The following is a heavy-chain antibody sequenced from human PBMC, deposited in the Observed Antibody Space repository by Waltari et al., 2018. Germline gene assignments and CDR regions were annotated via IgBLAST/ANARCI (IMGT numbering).Heavy chain of an antibody. CDR1: GFTFSSYG. V-gene: IGHV3-30*18. CDR3: AKGGSSSPYFDY. Sequence: QVQLVESGGGVVQPGRSLRLSCAASGFTFSSYGMHWVRQAPGKGLEWVAVIWYDGSNKYYADSVKGRFTISRDNSKNTLYLQMNSLRAEDTAMYYCAKGGSSSPYFDYWGQGTLVTVSS. J-gene: IGHJ4*02. D-gene: IGHD6-6*01. CDR2: IWYDGSNK.